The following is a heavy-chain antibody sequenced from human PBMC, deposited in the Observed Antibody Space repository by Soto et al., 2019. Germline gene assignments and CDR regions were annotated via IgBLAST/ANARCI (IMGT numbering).Heavy chain of an antibody. J-gene: IGHJ5*02. Sequence: SVKVSCKASGGTFSSYAISWVRQAPGQGLEWMGGIIPIFGTANYAQKFQGRVTITADESTSTAYMERSSLRSEDTAVYYCARDLGYSGYDLWGQGTLVTVSS. D-gene: IGHD5-12*01. CDR1: GGTFSSYA. CDR2: IIPIFGTA. CDR3: ARDLGYSGYDL. V-gene: IGHV1-69*13.